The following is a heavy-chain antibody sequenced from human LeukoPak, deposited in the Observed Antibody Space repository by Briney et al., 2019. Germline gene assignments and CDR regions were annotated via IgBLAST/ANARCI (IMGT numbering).Heavy chain of an antibody. CDR2: IYYSGST. J-gene: IGHJ4*02. CDR3: ARSHHYYDSSGGYFDY. V-gene: IGHV4-61*01. CDR1: GGSISSSSYY. D-gene: IGHD3-22*01. Sequence: SETLSLTCTVSGGSISSSSYYWSWIRQPPGKGLEWIGYIYYSGSTNYNPSLKSRVTISVDTSKNQFSLKLSSVTAADTAVYYCARSHHYYDSSGGYFDYWGQGTLVTVSS.